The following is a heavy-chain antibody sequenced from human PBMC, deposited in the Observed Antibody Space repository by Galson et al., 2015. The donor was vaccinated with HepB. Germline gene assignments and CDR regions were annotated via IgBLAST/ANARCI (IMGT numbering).Heavy chain of an antibody. D-gene: IGHD3-3*01. CDR2: LSGRGGIP. V-gene: IGHV3-23*01. J-gene: IGHJ4*02. CDR3: AKSKYNIGYYIEY. CDR1: GFTVSSQV. Sequence: SLRLSCAVSGFTVSSQVMTWVRQAPGKGLEWVSSLSGRGGIPYYADSVKGRFTISRDTSKNTLFLQMSSLGADDTAVYYCAKSKYNIGYYIEYWGQGALVTVSS.